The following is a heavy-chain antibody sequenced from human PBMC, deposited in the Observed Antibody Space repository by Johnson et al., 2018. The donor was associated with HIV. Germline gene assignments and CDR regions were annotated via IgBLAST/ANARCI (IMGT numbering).Heavy chain of an antibody. V-gene: IGHV3-33*06. CDR1: GFTLSNYG. Sequence: QVQLVESGGGVVQPGRSLRLSCAASGFTLSNYGMHWVRQAPGKGLEWVAVIWHDGSNKYYADSVKGRFTISRDNSKNTLFLQMNSLRAEDTAVYYCAKDHDYGDAFDIWGQGTMVTVSS. D-gene: IGHD4-17*01. CDR3: AKDHDYGDAFDI. J-gene: IGHJ3*02. CDR2: IWHDGSNK.